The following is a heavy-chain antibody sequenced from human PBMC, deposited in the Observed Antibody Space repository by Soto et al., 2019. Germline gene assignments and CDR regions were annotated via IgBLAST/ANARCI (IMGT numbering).Heavy chain of an antibody. J-gene: IGHJ3*02. CDR3: ARDRRSTGTDAFDI. V-gene: IGHV3-66*01. CDR1: GLTVSSNY. Sequence: GGSLRLSCAASGLTVSSNYMSWVSQAPGKGLEWVSVIYSGGSTYYADSVKGRFTISRDNSKNTLYLQMNSLRAEDTAVYYCARDRRSTGTDAFDIWGQGTMVTVSS. D-gene: IGHD1-1*01. CDR2: IYSGGST.